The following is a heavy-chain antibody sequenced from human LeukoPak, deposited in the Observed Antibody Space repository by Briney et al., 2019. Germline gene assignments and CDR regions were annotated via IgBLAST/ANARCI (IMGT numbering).Heavy chain of an antibody. Sequence: ASVKVSCKASGYTFTSYYMHWVRQAPGQGLGCMGIINPSGGSTSYAQKFQGRVTMTRDMSTSTVYMELSSLRSEDTAVYYCASHTAMDTHDAFDIWGQGTMVTVSS. V-gene: IGHV1-46*01. CDR3: ASHTAMDTHDAFDI. CDR1: GYTFTSYY. CDR2: INPSGGST. J-gene: IGHJ3*02. D-gene: IGHD5-18*01.